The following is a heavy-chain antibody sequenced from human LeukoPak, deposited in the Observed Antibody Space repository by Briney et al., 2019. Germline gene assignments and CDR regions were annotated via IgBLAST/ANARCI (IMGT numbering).Heavy chain of an antibody. D-gene: IGHD4-11*01. Sequence: GGSLRLSCVASGFTFSSYWMSWVRQAPGKGLEWVANIKQDGSEKYYVDSVKGRFTISRDNAKNSLYLQVNSLRAEDTAVYYCAREDSNFLPYNWFDPWGQGTLVTVSS. J-gene: IGHJ5*02. CDR3: AREDSNFLPYNWFDP. CDR2: IKQDGSEK. CDR1: GFTFSSYW. V-gene: IGHV3-7*03.